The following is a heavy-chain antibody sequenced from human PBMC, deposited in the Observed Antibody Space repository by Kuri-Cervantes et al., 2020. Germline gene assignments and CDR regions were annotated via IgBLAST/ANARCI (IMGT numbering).Heavy chain of an antibody. CDR3: ARDRATVTPGGDYYYYYMDV. Sequence: ASVKVSCKASGYTFTSYCMHWVRQAPGQGLEWMGIINPSGGSTSYAQKFQGRVTMTRDTSMSTVYMELSSLRSEDTAVYYCARDRATVTPGGDYYYYYMDVWGKGTTVTVSS. CDR2: INPSGGST. CDR1: GYTFTSYC. D-gene: IGHD4-17*01. J-gene: IGHJ6*03. V-gene: IGHV1-46*01.